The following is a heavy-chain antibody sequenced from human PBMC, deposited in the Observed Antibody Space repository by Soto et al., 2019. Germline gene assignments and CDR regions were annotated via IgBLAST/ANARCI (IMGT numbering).Heavy chain of an antibody. CDR2: ISGSGGST. J-gene: IGHJ4*02. CDR3: AKDEVVVVPAAMPESYYFDY. Sequence: PGGSLRLSCAASGFTFSSYAMSWVRQAPGKGLEWVSAISGSGGSTYYADSVKGRFTISRDNSKNTLYLQMNSLRAEDTAVYYCAKDEVVVVPAAMPESYYFDYWGQGTLVTVSS. V-gene: IGHV3-23*01. D-gene: IGHD2-2*01. CDR1: GFTFSSYA.